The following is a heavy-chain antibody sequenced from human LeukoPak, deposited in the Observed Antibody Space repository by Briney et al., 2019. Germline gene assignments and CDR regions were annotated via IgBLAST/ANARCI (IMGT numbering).Heavy chain of an antibody. Sequence: GGSLRLSCAASGFTFSSYWMHWVRQAPGRGLVWDSRINSDGSSTSYADSVKGRFTISRDNAKNTLYLQMNSLRAEDTAVYYCARDSGFSGTQRGEYWGQGTLVTVSS. D-gene: IGHD3/OR15-3a*01. CDR3: ARDSGFSGTQRGEY. CDR1: GFTFSSYW. V-gene: IGHV3-74*01. CDR2: INSDGSST. J-gene: IGHJ4*02.